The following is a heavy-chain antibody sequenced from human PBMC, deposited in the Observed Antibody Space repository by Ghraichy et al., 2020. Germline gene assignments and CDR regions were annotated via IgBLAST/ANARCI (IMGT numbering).Heavy chain of an antibody. Sequence: ESLNISCAGSGFSFNTYVMGWVRQAPGKGLEWVSAISGSGGKTYYADSVQGRFTISRDNSKNTLYLQMNSLRGEDTAVYFCATLYDFADYYFDYWGQGTLVTVSS. J-gene: IGHJ4*02. V-gene: IGHV3-23*01. CDR1: GFSFNTYV. CDR2: ISGSGGKT. CDR3: ATLYDFADYYFDY. D-gene: IGHD4-17*01.